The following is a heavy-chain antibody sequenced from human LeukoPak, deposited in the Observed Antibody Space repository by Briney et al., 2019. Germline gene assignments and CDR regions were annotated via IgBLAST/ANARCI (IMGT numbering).Heavy chain of an antibody. CDR2: IYYSGST. V-gene: IGHV4-39*07. Sequence: PSQTLSLTCTVSGGSISSSSYSWGWIRQPPGKGLEWIGSIYYSGSTYYNPSLKSRVTISVDTSKNQFSLTLSSVTAADTAVYYCARDFGSGSWDYWGQGTLVTVSS. CDR3: ARDFGSGSWDY. D-gene: IGHD3-10*01. CDR1: GGSISSSSYS. J-gene: IGHJ4*02.